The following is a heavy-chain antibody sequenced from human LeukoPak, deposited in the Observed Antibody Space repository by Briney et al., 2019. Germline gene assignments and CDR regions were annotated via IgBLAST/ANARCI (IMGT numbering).Heavy chain of an antibody. CDR2: IYSGGST. CDR1: GFTVSSNY. V-gene: IGHV3-53*04. D-gene: IGHD3-10*01. J-gene: IGHJ4*02. Sequence: PGGSLRLSCAASGFTVSSNYISWVRQAPGKWLEWVSVIYSGGSTYYAASVKGRFTISRHNSKNTLYLQMNSLRAEDTAVYYCARAWFGDSGEISFDYWGQGTLVTVSS. CDR3: ARAWFGDSGEISFDY.